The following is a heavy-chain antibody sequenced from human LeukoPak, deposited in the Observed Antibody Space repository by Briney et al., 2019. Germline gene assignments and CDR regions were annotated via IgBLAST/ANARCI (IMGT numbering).Heavy chain of an antibody. V-gene: IGHV4-34*01. CDR1: GGSFSDYN. CDR2: INDRGNT. Sequence: KPSETLSLTCAVYGGSFSDYNWNWIRQPPGKGLEWIGEINDRGNTNYNPSLKSRVTISVDTSKNQFSLKLSSVTAADTAVYYCARERTDNWFDPWGQGTLVTVSS. CDR3: ARERTDNWFDP. J-gene: IGHJ5*02. D-gene: IGHD3/OR15-3a*01.